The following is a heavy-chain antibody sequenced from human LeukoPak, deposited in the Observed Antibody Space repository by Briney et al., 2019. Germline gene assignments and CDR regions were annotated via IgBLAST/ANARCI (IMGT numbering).Heavy chain of an antibody. Sequence: SATLSLTCAVYGGSFSGYYWSWIRQPPGKGLEWIGEINHSGSTNYNPSLKSRVTISVDTSKNQFSLKLSSVTAADTAVYYCASNRRSPRRDGYNSWGQGTLVTVSS. CDR1: GGSFSGYY. J-gene: IGHJ5*02. CDR3: ASNRRSPRRDGYNS. CDR2: INHSGST. V-gene: IGHV4-34*01. D-gene: IGHD5-24*01.